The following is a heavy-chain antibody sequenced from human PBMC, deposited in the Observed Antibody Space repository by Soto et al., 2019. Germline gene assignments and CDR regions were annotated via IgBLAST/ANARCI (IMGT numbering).Heavy chain of an antibody. V-gene: IGHV4-61*05. CDR3: ARQPPATAAFDI. CDR2: ISDIANT. D-gene: IGHD5-12*01. Sequence: SETLSLTCTVSCGSITYINNHYCSWFRLPPGKGLEWIGYISDIANTNYNPSLKSRVTMSVDTSKNQVSLNLASVTSADTAVYYCARQPPATAAFDIWGQGTMVTVSS. J-gene: IGHJ3*02. CDR1: CGSITYINNHY.